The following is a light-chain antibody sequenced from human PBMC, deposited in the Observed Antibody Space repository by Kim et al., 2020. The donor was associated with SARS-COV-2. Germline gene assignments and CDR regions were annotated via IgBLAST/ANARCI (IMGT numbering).Light chain of an antibody. CDR3: QKYDRAPRT. CDR2: AAS. J-gene: IGKJ1*01. V-gene: IGKV1-27*01. Sequence: SVGDRVTITCRASQGISNYLAWYQQKPGKVPKLLVYAASALQSGVSSRFSGSGSGTDFTLTISSLQPEDVATYYCQKYDRAPRTFGQGTKVDIK. CDR1: QGISNY.